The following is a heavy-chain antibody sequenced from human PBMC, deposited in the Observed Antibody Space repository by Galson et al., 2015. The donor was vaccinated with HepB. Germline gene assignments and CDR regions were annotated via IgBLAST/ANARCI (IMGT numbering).Heavy chain of an antibody. D-gene: IGHD2-2*01. Sequence: SLRLSCAASGFTFSSYDMHWVRQATGKGLEWVANIKQDGSEKYYVDSVKGRFTISRDNAKNSLYLQMNSLRAEDTAVYYCAREKEYCSSTSCYYYYYYMDVWGKGTTVTVSS. J-gene: IGHJ6*03. V-gene: IGHV3-7*03. CDR2: IKQDGSEK. CDR3: AREKEYCSSTSCYYYYYYMDV. CDR1: GFTFSSYD.